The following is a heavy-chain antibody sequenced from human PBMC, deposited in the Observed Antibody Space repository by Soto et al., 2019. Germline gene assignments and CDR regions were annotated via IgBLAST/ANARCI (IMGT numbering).Heavy chain of an antibody. V-gene: IGHV3-23*01. CDR1: GFTFSSYA. J-gene: IGHJ6*02. Sequence: GGSLRLSCAASGFTFSSYAMSWVRQAPGKGLEWVSAISGSGGSTYYADSVKGRFTISRDNSKNTLYLQMNSLRAEDTAVYYCAKSLAVAGPEPYYYGMDVWGQGTTVTVSS. CDR3: AKSLAVAGPEPYYYGMDV. CDR2: ISGSGGST. D-gene: IGHD6-19*01.